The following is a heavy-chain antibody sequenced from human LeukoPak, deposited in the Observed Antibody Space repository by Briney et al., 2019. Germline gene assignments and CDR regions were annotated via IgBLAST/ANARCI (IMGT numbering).Heavy chain of an antibody. CDR2: IYHSGST. CDR1: GGSISSGGYS. J-gene: IGHJ4*02. CDR3: AVQLLWFGELHYYFDY. V-gene: IGHV4-30-2*01. Sequence: PSETLSLTCAVSGGSISSGGYSWSWIRQPPGKGLEWIGYIYHSGSTYYNPSLKSRVTISVDRSKNQFSLKLSSVTAADTAVYYCAVQLLWFGELHYYFDYWGQGTLVTVSS. D-gene: IGHD3-10*01.